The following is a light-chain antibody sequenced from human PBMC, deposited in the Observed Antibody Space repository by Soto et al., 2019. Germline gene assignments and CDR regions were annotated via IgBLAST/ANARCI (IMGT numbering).Light chain of an antibody. V-gene: IGLV1-40*01. CDR3: QSYDSSLRGV. Sequence: QSVLTQPPSVSGAPGQRVTISCTGSNSDIGAGYDVHWYQQLPGTAPKLVIYANNNRPSGVPDRFSASKSGTSASLAITGLQADEEADYYCQSYDSSLRGVFGTRTKVTVL. CDR2: ANN. CDR1: NSDIGAGYD. J-gene: IGLJ1*01.